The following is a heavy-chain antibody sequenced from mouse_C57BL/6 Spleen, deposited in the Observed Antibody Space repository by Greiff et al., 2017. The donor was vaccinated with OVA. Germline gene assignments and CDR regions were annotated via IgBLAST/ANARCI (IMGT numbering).Heavy chain of an antibody. Sequence: EVKLVESGGGLVKPGGSLKLSCAASGFTFSDYGMHWVRQAPEKGLEWVAYISSGSSTIYYADTVKGRFTISRDNAKNTLFLQMTSLRSEDTAMYYCARGDLYGSSFYYFDYWGQGTTLTVSS. V-gene: IGHV5-17*01. CDR2: ISSGSSTI. CDR3: ARGDLYGSSFYYFDY. CDR1: GFTFSDYG. D-gene: IGHD1-1*01. J-gene: IGHJ2*01.